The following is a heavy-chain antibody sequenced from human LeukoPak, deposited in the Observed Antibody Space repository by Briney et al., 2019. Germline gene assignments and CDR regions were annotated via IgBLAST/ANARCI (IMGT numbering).Heavy chain of an antibody. CDR2: INPSGGST. Sequence: ASVKVSCKASGYTFTSYYMHWVRQAPGQGLEWMGIINPSGGSTSYAQKFQGRVTMTRDTSTSTVYMELSSLRSEDTAVYYCARDREPGISSGWYDYWGQGTLVTVSS. CDR3: ARDREPGISSGWYDY. CDR1: GYTFTSYY. V-gene: IGHV1-46*01. J-gene: IGHJ4*02. D-gene: IGHD6-19*01.